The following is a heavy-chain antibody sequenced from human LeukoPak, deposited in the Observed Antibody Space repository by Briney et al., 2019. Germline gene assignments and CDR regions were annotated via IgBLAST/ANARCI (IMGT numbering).Heavy chain of an antibody. CDR3: ARGLGYCSGGSCRNWFDP. CDR2: IYYSGST. CDR1: GGSISSYY. J-gene: IGHJ5*02. D-gene: IGHD2-15*01. V-gene: IGHV4-59*01. Sequence: SETLSLTCTVSGGSISSYYWSWIRQPPGKGLEWIGYIYYSGSTNYNPSLKSRVTISVDTSKNQFSLKLSSATAADTAVYYCARGLGYCSGGSCRNWFDPWGQGTLVTVSS.